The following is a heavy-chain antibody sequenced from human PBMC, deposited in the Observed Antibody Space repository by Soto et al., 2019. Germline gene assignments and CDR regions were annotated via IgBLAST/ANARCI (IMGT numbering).Heavy chain of an antibody. CDR3: AKDERREWEGTSEVDY. D-gene: IGHD1-26*01. CDR2: ISYDGSNK. J-gene: IGHJ4*02. V-gene: IGHV3-30*18. CDR1: GFTFSSYG. Sequence: GGSLRLSCAASGFTFSSYGMHWVRQAPGKGLEWVAVISYDGSNKYYADSVKGRFTISRDNSKNTLYLQMNSLRAEDTAVYYCAKDERREWEGTSEVDYWGQGTLVTVSS.